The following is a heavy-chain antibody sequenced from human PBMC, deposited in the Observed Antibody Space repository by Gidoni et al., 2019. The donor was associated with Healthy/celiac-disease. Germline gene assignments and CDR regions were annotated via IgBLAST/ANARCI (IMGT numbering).Heavy chain of an antibody. D-gene: IGHD2-15*01. V-gene: IGHV1-69*02. CDR1: GGTFSSYT. J-gene: IGHJ4*02. CDR2: IIPILGIA. Sequence: QVQLVQSGAEVKKPGSSVKVSCKASGGTFSSYTISWVRQAHGQGLEWMGRIIPILGIANYAQKFQGRVTITADKSTSTAYMELSSLRSEDTAVYYCARVKYGGTRIYYFDYWGQGTLVTVSS. CDR3: ARVKYGGTRIYYFDY.